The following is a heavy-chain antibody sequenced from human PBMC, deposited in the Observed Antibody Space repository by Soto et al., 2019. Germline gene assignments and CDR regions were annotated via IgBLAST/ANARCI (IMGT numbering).Heavy chain of an antibody. J-gene: IGHJ4*02. D-gene: IGHD2-2*01. CDR3: AKDSTAYVSNFDY. Sequence: EVQLLESGGGLVQPGRSLRLSCAASGFTFSSYSMSWVRQAPGKGLEWVSAISGSGGSTYYADSVKGRFTISRDNSKNTLYLQMNSLRAEDTAVYYCAKDSTAYVSNFDYWGQGTLVTVSS. V-gene: IGHV3-23*01. CDR1: GFTFSSYS. CDR2: ISGSGGST.